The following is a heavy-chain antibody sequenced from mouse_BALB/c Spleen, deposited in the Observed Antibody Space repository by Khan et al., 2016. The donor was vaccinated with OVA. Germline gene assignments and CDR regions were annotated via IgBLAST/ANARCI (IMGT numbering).Heavy chain of an antibody. CDR2: ISYSGST. Sequence: EVKLEESGPGLVKPSQSLSLTYTVTGYSITSGYGWNWIRQFPGNKLEWMGYISYSGSTNYNPSLKSRISITRDTSKNQFFLQLNSVTTEDTATYYWARTARIKYWGQGTTLTVSS. V-gene: IGHV3-2*02. CDR3: ARTARIKY. D-gene: IGHD1-2*01. CDR1: GYSITSGYG. J-gene: IGHJ2*01.